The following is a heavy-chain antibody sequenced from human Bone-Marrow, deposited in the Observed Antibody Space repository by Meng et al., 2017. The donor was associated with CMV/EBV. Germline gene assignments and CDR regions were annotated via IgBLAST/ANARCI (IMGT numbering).Heavy chain of an antibody. CDR2: IRYDGSNK. CDR1: GFTFSSYG. CDR3: AKDPGRITIFGVVQGNYYYYYGMDV. V-gene: IGHV3-30*02. D-gene: IGHD3-3*01. J-gene: IGHJ6*02. Sequence: GGSLRLSCAASGFTFSSYGMHWVRQAPGKGLEWVAFIRYDGSNKYYADSVKGRFTISRDNSKNTLYLQMNSLRAEDTAVYYCAKDPGRITIFGVVQGNYYYYYGMDVWVQGTTVTVSS.